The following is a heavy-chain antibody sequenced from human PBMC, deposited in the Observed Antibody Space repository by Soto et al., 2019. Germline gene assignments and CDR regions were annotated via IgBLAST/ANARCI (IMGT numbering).Heavy chain of an antibody. CDR3: TTGSVEGV. J-gene: IGHJ6*02. D-gene: IGHD2-15*01. Sequence: DVQLVESGGGLVKPGGSLRLSCAASGFTFYNSWMNWVRQAPGKGLEWVGGIKRNSDGGRTDYAAPVKGRFTISRDDSENTLYLQMNSLKNEDTAVYYCTTGSVEGVWGQGTTVSVSS. CDR1: GFTFYNSW. V-gene: IGHV3-15*07. CDR2: IKRNSDGGRT.